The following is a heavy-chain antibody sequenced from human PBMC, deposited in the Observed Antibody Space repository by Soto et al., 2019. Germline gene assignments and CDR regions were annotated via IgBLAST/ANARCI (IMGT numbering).Heavy chain of an antibody. Sequence: SVKVSCKASGGTFSSYAISWVRQAPGQGLEWMGGIIPIFGTANYAQKFQGRVTITADESTSTAYMELSSLRSEDTAVYYCARDTRNCISTSCYFPYGMDVWGQGTTVTVSS. CDR1: GGTFSSYA. CDR3: ARDTRNCISTSCYFPYGMDV. CDR2: IIPIFGTA. J-gene: IGHJ6*02. V-gene: IGHV1-69*13. D-gene: IGHD2-2*01.